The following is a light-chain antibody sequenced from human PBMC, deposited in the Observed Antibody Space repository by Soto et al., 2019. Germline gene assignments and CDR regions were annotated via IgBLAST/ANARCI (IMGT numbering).Light chain of an antibody. CDR1: QSVSSY. V-gene: IGKV3-11*01. Sequence: EIVLTQSPATLSLSPGEGATLSCRASQSVSSYLAWYQQKPGQAPRLLIYDASSRATGIPAGFSGSGSGTDFTLTISSLEPEDFAVYYCQQRSSWPSLTFGGGTKVDIK. CDR2: DAS. J-gene: IGKJ4*01. CDR3: QQRSSWPSLT.